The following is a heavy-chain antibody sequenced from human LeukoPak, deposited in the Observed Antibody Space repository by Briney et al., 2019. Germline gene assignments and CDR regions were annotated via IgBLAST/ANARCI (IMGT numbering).Heavy chain of an antibody. CDR3: ARGRWEVRFDP. CDR1: GGPFSGYY. V-gene: IGHV4-34*01. J-gene: IGHJ5*02. CDR2: ISHIGST. Sequence: SETQSLTCAVYGGPFSGYYWSWVRQPPGKGLEWIGEISHIGSTNYNPSLESRVTISVDTSKNQFSLKLSSVTAADTAVYYCARGRWEVRFDPWGQGTLVTVSS. D-gene: IGHD1-26*01.